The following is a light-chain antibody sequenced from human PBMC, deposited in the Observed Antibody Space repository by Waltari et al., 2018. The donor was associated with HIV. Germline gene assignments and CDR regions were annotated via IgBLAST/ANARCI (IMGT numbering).Light chain of an antibody. V-gene: IGLV2-14*01. CDR1: SSDVGGYNY. CDR3: SSYTSSSTVV. Sequence: QSITISCTGTSSDVGGYNYVSWYQQHPGKAPKLMIYEVSNRPSGVSNRFSGSKSGNTASLTISGLQAEDEADYYCSSYTSSSTVVFGGGTKLTVL. CDR2: EVS. J-gene: IGLJ2*01.